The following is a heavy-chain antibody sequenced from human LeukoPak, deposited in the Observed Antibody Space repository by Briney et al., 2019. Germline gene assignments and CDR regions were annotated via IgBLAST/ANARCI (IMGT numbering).Heavy chain of an antibody. Sequence: GGSLRLSCAASGFTFSSYAMHWVRQAPGKGLEWVSGISASGGSTFYADSVKGRFTISRDNSKNTLYLRMNGLRVEDTAVYYCVREGPRGLAFDIWGQGTMVTVSS. CDR2: ISASGGST. CDR3: VREGPRGLAFDI. CDR1: GFTFSSYA. J-gene: IGHJ3*02. V-gene: IGHV3-23*01. D-gene: IGHD3/OR15-3a*01.